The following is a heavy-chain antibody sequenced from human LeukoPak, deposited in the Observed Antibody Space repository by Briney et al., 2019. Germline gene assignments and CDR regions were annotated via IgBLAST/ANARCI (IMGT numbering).Heavy chain of an antibody. J-gene: IGHJ4*02. CDR1: GFTFSSYS. D-gene: IGHD6-6*01. V-gene: IGHV3-48*01. CDR2: ISSSSSTI. CDR3: ARGLSGYASSLGY. Sequence: GGSLRLSCAASGFTFSSYSMNWVRQAPGKGLEWVSYISSSSSTIYYAGSVKGRFTISRDNAKNSLYLQMNSLRAEDTAVYYCARGLSGYASSLGYWGQGTLVTVSA.